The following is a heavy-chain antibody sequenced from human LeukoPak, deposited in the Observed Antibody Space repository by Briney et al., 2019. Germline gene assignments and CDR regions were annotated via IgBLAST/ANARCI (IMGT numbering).Heavy chain of an antibody. CDR2: IYYSGST. V-gene: IGHV4-39*02. Sequence: SETLSLTCTVSGGSISSSSYYWGWIRQPPGKGLEWIGSIYYSGSTYYNPSLKSRVTVSADTSKNQFSLKLSSVTAADTAVYYCARERGGIVVVPAARRGPLDYWGQGTLVTVSS. D-gene: IGHD2-2*01. CDR1: GGSISSSSYY. J-gene: IGHJ4*02. CDR3: ARERGGIVVVPAARRGPLDY.